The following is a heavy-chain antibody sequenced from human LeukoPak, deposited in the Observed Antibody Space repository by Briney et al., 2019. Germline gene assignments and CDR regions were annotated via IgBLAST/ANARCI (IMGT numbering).Heavy chain of an antibody. V-gene: IGHV1-69*13. J-gene: IGHJ5*02. Sequence: SVKVSCKASGYTFTGYYMHWVRQAPGQGLEWMGGIIPIFGTANYAQKFQGRVTIPADESTSTAYMELSSLRSEDTAVYYCARPPEYYDILTGYLPWGQGTLVTVSS. CDR3: ARPPEYYDILTGYLP. CDR2: IIPIFGTA. D-gene: IGHD3-9*01. CDR1: GYTFTGYY.